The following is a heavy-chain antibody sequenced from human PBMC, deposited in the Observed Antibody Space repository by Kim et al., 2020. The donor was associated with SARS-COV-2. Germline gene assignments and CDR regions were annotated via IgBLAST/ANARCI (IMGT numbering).Heavy chain of an antibody. V-gene: IGHV3-48*02. CDR3: ARGFRGSGSCSPFDL. J-gene: IGHJ3*01. Sequence: GGSLRLSCTASGFSFNTFNFNWVRQAPGKGLEWVSYIGTTIGSIYYADSVMGRFTISRDNANNSLFLQMNSLRDEDTAVYYCARGFRGSGSCSPFDLWG. CDR2: IGTTIGSI. D-gene: IGHD3-10*01. CDR1: GFSFNTFN.